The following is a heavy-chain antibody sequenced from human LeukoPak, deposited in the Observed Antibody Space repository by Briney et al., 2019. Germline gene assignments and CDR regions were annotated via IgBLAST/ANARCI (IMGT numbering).Heavy chain of an antibody. CDR2: IYYSGST. J-gene: IGHJ5*02. D-gene: IGHD6-13*01. CDR1: GGSISSYY. CDR3: ARQTYSSSWSNWFDP. V-gene: IGHV4-59*08. Sequence: SETLSLTCTVSGGSISSYYWSWIRQPPGKGLEWIGYIYYSGSTNYNPSLKSRVTISVDTSKNQFSLKLSSVTAADTAVYYCARQTYSSSWSNWFDPWGQGTLVTVSS.